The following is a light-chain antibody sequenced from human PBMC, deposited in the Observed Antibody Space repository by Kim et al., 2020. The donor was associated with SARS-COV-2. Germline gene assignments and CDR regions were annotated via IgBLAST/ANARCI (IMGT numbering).Light chain of an antibody. CDR2: GTT. J-gene: IGLJ2*01. CDR3: NSRDSNDNVV. V-gene: IGLV3-19*01. CDR1: SLRSYY. Sequence: AFGQTVSITCQGDSLRSYYATWYQQKPGQAPIVVIYGTTNRPSGIPDRFSGSSSGNTASLTITGTQAGDEADYYCNSRDSNDNVVFGGGTQLTVL.